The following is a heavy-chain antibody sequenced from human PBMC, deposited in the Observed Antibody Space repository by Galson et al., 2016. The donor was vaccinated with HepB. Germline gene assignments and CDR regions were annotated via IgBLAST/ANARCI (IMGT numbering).Heavy chain of an antibody. Sequence: CAISGDSVSSHSVAWNWIRQSPSRGLEWLGRTYKNYATSVKSRITINSDTSKNQFSLHLNSVTPDDTAVYYCARGIWNSFDVWGQGTVVTVSS. J-gene: IGHJ3*01. D-gene: IGHD2-15*01. CDR2: TYK. CDR1: GDSVSSHSVA. CDR3: ARGIWNSFDV. V-gene: IGHV6-1*01.